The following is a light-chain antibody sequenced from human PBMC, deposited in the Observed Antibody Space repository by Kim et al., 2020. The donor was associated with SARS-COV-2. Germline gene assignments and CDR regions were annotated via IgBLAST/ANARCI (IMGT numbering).Light chain of an antibody. J-gene: IGKJ4*01. CDR1: QDITNY. V-gene: IGKV1-33*01. CDR2: DAS. Sequence: SSVGDRVTITCQASQDITNYLNWYQQEPGKAPKLLVYDASNLETGVPSRFRGSGSGTHFTFTITSLQPEDIATYYCQQYNNLPLTFGGGTKVDIK. CDR3: QQYNNLPLT.